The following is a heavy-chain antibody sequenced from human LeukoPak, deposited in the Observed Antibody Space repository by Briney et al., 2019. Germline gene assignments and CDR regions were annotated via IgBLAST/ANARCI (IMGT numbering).Heavy chain of an antibody. CDR2: IYPGDSDT. CDR1: GYSFTNYW. Sequence: GESLKISCKGSGYSFTNYWIGWVRQLPGKGLEWMGIIYPGDSDTRYSPSFQGQVAISADKSIRIAYLQWTSLKASDTAMYYCASSIIRGGYYYYMDVWGKGTTVTVAS. J-gene: IGHJ6*03. V-gene: IGHV5-51*01. CDR3: ASSIIRGGYYYYMDV. D-gene: IGHD3-10*01.